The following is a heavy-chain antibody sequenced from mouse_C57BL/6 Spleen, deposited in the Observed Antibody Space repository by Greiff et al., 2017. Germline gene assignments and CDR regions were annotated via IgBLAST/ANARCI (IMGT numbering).Heavy chain of an antibody. CDR2: ISGGGGNT. J-gene: IGHJ2*01. CDR3: ARQVNGDEYFDY. CDR1: GFTFSSST. Sequence: EVQRVESGGGLVKPGGSLKLSCAASGFTFSSSTMSWVRQTPEKRLEWVATISGGGGNTYYPDSVKGRFTISRDNAKNTLYLQMSSLRSEDTALDYCARQVNGDEYFDYWGQGTTLTVSS. V-gene: IGHV5-9*01. D-gene: IGHD4-1*01.